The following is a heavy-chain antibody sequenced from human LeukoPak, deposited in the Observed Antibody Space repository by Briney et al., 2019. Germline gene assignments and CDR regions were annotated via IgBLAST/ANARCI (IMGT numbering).Heavy chain of an antibody. CDR3: AKDQHSSSGYYFSFDY. J-gene: IGHJ4*02. D-gene: IGHD3-22*01. V-gene: IGHV3-66*01. CDR1: GFTVSSNY. Sequence: PGGSLRLSCAASGFTVSSNYMSWVRQAPGKGLEWVSVIYSGGSTYYADSVKGRFTISRDNSKNTLYLQMNSLRAEDTAVYYCAKDQHSSSGYYFSFDYWGQGTLVTVSS. CDR2: IYSGGST.